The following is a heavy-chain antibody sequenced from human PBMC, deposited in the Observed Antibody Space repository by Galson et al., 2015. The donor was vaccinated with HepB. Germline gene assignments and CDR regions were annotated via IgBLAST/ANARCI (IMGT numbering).Heavy chain of an antibody. CDR2: IVVGSGNT. CDR3: AAGVQSITIFGVVYGMDV. J-gene: IGHJ6*02. D-gene: IGHD3-3*01. Sequence: SVKVSCKASGFTFTSSAVQWVRQARGQRLEWIGWIVVGSGNTNYAQKFQERVTITRDMSTSTAYMELSSLRSEDTAVYYCAAGVQSITIFGVVYGMDVWGQGTTVTVSS. V-gene: IGHV1-58*01. CDR1: GFTFTSSA.